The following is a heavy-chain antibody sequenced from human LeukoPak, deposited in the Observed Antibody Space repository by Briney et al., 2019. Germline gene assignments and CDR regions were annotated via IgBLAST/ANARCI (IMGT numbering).Heavy chain of an antibody. CDR1: GYMFSSFA. J-gene: IGHJ4*02. D-gene: IGHD3-3*01. CDR2: ISDNAGST. CDR3: AKGQGGWLVSYFDY. V-gene: IGHV3-23*01. Sequence: PGGSLRLSCAGSGYMFSSFAMNWVRQAPGKGLEWVSGISDNAGSTYYADSLKGRFTISRDNRKNTLYLQMNSLRAEDTAMYYCAKGQGGWLVSYFDYWGQGTLVTVSS.